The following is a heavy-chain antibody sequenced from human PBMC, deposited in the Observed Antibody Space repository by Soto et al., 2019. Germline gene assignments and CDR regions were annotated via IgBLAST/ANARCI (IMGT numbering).Heavy chain of an antibody. CDR1: GGSISSYY. J-gene: IGHJ4*02. D-gene: IGHD6-13*01. Sequence: SETLSLTCTVSGGSISSYYWSWIRQPPGKGLEWIGYIYYSGSTNYNPSLKSRVTISVDTSKNQFSLKLSSVTAADTAVYYCAREDSSSWIDYWGQGTLVTVSS. V-gene: IGHV4-59*01. CDR2: IYYSGST. CDR3: AREDSSSWIDY.